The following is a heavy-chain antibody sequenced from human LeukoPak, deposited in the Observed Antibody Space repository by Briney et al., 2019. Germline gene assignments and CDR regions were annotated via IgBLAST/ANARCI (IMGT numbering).Heavy chain of an antibody. D-gene: IGHD4-23*01. CDR2: IYTSGST. Sequence: SQTLSLTCTVSGGSISSGSYYWSWIRQPAGKGLEWIGRIYTSGSTNYNPSLKSRVTISVDTSKNQFTLKLSSVTAADTAVYYCARDRIGQNGRLYYGGVFDYWGQGTLVTVSS. CDR3: ARDRIGQNGRLYYGGVFDY. CDR1: GGSISSGSYY. V-gene: IGHV4-61*02. J-gene: IGHJ4*02.